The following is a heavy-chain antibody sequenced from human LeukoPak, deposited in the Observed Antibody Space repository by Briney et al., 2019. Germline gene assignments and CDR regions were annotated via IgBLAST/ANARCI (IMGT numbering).Heavy chain of an antibody. J-gene: IGHJ4*02. CDR3: ARYSRSSQYFDS. D-gene: IGHD3-10*01. Sequence: SETLSLTCAVYGESFSGHYWGWIRRFPGKGLQWIGEVNHDGNTNYKPSLKSRVTISVDTSKNQFSLKLSSVTAADTAVYYCARYSRSSQYFDSWGQGTLVTVSS. CDR2: VNHDGNT. V-gene: IGHV4-34*10. CDR1: GESFSGHY.